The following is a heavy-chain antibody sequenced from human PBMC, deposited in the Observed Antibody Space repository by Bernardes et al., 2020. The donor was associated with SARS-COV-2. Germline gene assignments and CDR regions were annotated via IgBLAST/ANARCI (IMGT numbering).Heavy chain of an antibody. CDR2: IYSGGRT. J-gene: IGHJ6*02. D-gene: IGHD2-2*02. CDR3: ARGGYCSSTSCYSPEDGMDV. CDR1: GFTVSNNY. V-gene: IGHV3-53*01. Sequence: GGSLRLSCAASGFTVSNNYVNWVRQAPGKGLEWVSVIYSGGRTNYADSVKGRFTISRDNAKNSLYLQMNSLRAEDTALYHCARGGYCSSTSCYSPEDGMDVWGQGTTVTVSS.